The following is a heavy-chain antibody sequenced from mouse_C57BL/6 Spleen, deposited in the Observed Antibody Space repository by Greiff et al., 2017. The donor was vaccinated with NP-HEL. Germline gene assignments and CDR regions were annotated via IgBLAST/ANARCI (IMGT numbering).Heavy chain of an antibody. Sequence: EVQRVESGGGLVKPGGSLKLSCAASGFTFSDYGMHWVRQAPEKGLEWVAYISSGSSTIYYADTVKGRFTISRDNAKNTLFLQMTSLRSEDTAMYYCASGFTTAPDYWGQGTTLTVSS. J-gene: IGHJ2*01. CDR2: ISSGSSTI. D-gene: IGHD1-2*01. CDR3: ASGFTTAPDY. V-gene: IGHV5-17*01. CDR1: GFTFSDYG.